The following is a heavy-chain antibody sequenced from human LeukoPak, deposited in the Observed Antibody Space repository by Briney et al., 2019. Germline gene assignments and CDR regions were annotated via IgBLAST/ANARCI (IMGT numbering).Heavy chain of an antibody. CDR2: IVVGSGNT. CDR3: AVAPSIVPEVTSVDPMTDPGPNDAFDI. CDR1: GFTFTSSA. D-gene: IGHD2-15*01. V-gene: IGHV1-58*02. Sequence: SVKVSCKASGFTFTSSAMQWVRQARGQRLDWIGWIVVGSGNTNYAQKFQERVTITRDMSTSTAYMELSSLRSEDTAVYYCAVAPSIVPEVTSVDPMTDPGPNDAFDIWGQGTMVTVSS. J-gene: IGHJ3*02.